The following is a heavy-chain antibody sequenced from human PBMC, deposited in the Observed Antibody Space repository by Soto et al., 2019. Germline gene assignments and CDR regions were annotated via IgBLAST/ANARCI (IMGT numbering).Heavy chain of an antibody. CDR3: AKTSRSTDLDY. CDR1: GFSFSDSA. V-gene: IGHV3-23*01. CDR2: HSGGGGST. Sequence: VGSLRLSCAASGFSFSDSAMNWVRQAAGKGLEWVSSHSGGGGSTYYADSVKGRFTISRDNSNKMVFLQMNSLTVEDTAVYYCAKTSRSTDLDYWGQGTQVTVSS. J-gene: IGHJ4*02.